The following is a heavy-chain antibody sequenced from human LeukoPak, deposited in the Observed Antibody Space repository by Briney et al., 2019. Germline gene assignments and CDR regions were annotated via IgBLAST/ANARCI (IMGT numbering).Heavy chain of an antibody. CDR2: INHSGST. J-gene: IGHJ4*02. D-gene: IGHD3-22*01. V-gene: IGHV4-34*01. CDR3: ARGDSSGYETFDY. CDR1: GGSISGYY. Sequence: SETLSLTCTVSGGSISGYYWSWIRQPPGKGLEWIGEINHSGSTNYNPSLKSRVTISVDTSKNQFSLKLSSVTAADTAVYYCARGDSSGYETFDYWGQGTLVTVSS.